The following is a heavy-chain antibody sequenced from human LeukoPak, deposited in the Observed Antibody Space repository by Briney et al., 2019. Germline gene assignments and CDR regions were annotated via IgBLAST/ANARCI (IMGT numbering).Heavy chain of an antibody. CDR1: GFTVSSNY. CDR2: IYSGGST. Sequence: GSLRLSCAVSGFTVSSNYMSWVRQAPGKGLEWVSVIYSGGSTYYADSVKGRFTISRDNSKNTLYLQMNSLRAEDTAVYYCARDTDRAFDIWGQGTMVTVSS. J-gene: IGHJ3*02. D-gene: IGHD4-11*01. V-gene: IGHV3-66*01. CDR3: ARDTDRAFDI.